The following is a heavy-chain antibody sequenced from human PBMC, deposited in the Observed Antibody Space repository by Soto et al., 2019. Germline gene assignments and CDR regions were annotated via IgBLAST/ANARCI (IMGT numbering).Heavy chain of an antibody. CDR3: ARIPDDYGGNRGGMDV. CDR2: IDWDDDK. Sequence: SGPKPVNPTQTLTLACTFSGFSLSTSGMRVSWIRQPPGKALEWLARIDWDDDKFYSTSLKTRLTISKDTSKNQVVLTMTNMDPVDTATYYCARIPDDYGGNRGGMDVWGQGTTVTVSS. J-gene: IGHJ6*02. CDR1: GFSLSTSGMR. V-gene: IGHV2-70*04. D-gene: IGHD4-17*01.